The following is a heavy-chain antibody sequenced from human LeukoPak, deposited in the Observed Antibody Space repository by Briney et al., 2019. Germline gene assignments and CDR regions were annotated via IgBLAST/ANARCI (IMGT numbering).Heavy chain of an antibody. CDR3: ARPWYSGSYYFDY. CDR2: INPNSGDT. CDR1: GYTFTGYY. V-gene: IGHV1-2*02. J-gene: IGHJ4*02. D-gene: IGHD1-26*01. Sequence: VASVKVSCKASGYTFTGYYMHWVRQAPGQGLEWMGWINPNSGDTNYAQKFQGRVTMTRDTSISTAYMELSRLRSDDTAVYYCARPWYSGSYYFDYWGQGTLVTVSS.